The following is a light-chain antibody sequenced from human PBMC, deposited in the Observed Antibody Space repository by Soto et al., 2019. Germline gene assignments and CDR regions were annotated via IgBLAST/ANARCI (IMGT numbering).Light chain of an antibody. Sequence: EIVMKQSPATLSVSTGERATLSCRASQSVSSNLAWYQQKPGQAPRLLIYGASTRATGIPARFSGSGSGPEFTLTISSLQSEDFAVYYCQHYNNWPRTFGEGTKV. V-gene: IGKV3-15*01. J-gene: IGKJ1*01. CDR1: QSVSSN. CDR3: QHYNNWPRT. CDR2: GAS.